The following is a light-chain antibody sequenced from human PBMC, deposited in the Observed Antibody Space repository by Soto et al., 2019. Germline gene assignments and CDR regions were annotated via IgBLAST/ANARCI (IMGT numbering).Light chain of an antibody. CDR3: HQYGSSPFS. Sequence: EVVLTQSPATLSLSPGERATLSCRANQSVSANYLDWYQQKPGQALRLLIYGASSRSTAIPDRFSGSESGTDFTLTISSLQPEAFAVFYCHQYGSSPFSFGPVTKVDIK. CDR2: GAS. V-gene: IGKV3-20*01. CDR1: QSVSANY. J-gene: IGKJ3*01.